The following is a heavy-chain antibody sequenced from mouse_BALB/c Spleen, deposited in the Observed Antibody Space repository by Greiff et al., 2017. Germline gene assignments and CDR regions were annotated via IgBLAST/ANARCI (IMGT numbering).Heavy chain of an antibody. V-gene: IGHV1-20*01. CDR3: AREEDGSY. CDR1: GYSFTDYF. J-gene: IGHJ3*01. D-gene: IGHD2-3*01. Sequence: EVKLQESGPELVKPGASVKVSCKASGYSFTDYFMNWVKQSHGKSLDWIGRINPYNGDTFYNQKFKGKATLTVDKSSSTAHMELRSLTSEDSAVYYCAREEDGSYWGQGTLVTVSA. CDR2: INPYNGDT.